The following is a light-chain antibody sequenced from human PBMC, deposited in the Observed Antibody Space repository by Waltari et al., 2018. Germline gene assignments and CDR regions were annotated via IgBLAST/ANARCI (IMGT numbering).Light chain of an antibody. CDR3: SSYSSITTFV. CDR2: EVN. J-gene: IGLJ3*02. V-gene: IGLV2-18*02. CDR1: SSDVGRYNR. Sequence: QPALTQPPSVSGSRGQSVTISCTGTSSDVGRYNRVSWYYPPPVTAPKLMIYEVNNRPSGVPDRFSGSKSGNTASLTISGLQAEDEADYYCSSYSSITTFVFGGGTKLTVL.